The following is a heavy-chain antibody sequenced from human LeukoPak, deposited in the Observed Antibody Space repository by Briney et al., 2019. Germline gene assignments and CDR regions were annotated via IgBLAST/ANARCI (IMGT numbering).Heavy chain of an antibody. Sequence: SVKVSCKASGGTFSSYAISWVRQAPGPGLEWMGRIIPIFGTANYAQKFQGRVTITTDESTSTAYMVLSSLRPEDTAVYYCAEEGGLDYWGQGTLLAVSS. V-gene: IGHV1-69*05. CDR1: GGTFSSYA. J-gene: IGHJ4*02. CDR2: IIPIFGTA. CDR3: AEEGGLDY. D-gene: IGHD3-16*01.